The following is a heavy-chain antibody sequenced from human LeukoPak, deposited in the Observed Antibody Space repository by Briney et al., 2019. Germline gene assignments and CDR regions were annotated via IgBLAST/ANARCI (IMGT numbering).Heavy chain of an antibody. V-gene: IGHV1-46*01. Sequence: ASVKVSCKASGYTFTSYYMHWVRQAPGQGLEWMGIINPSGGSTSYAQKFQGRVTMTRDTSTSTVYMELSSLRSEDTAVYYCARSVTIFGVVATMDVWGKGTTVTVSS. CDR3: ARSVTIFGVVATMDV. D-gene: IGHD3-3*01. CDR2: INPSGGST. J-gene: IGHJ6*03. CDR1: GYTFTSYY.